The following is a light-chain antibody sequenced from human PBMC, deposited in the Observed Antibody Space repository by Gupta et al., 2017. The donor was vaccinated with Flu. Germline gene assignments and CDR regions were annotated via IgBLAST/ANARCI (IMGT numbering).Light chain of an antibody. V-gene: IGLV1-47*01. J-gene: IGLJ2*01. CDR1: SSNIGSNY. CDR2: RNN. CDR3: AAWDDSLSGLV. Sequence: QSVLTQPPSASQTPRQRVTSSCSGSSSNIGSNYVYWYQQLPGTAPKLLIYRNNQRPSGVPDRFSGSKSGTSASLAISGLRSEDEADYYCAAWDDSLSGLVFGGGTKLTVL.